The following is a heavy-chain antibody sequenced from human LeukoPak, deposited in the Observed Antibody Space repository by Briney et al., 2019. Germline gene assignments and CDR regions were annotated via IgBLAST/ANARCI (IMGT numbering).Heavy chain of an antibody. J-gene: IGHJ4*02. CDR2: IYTTGST. CDR3: ARGAASGNFDY. D-gene: IGHD1-26*01. Sequence: SETLSLTCTVSGGPISSGSYYWSWIRQPAGKGLECIGRIYTTGSTNYNPSLKSRVTISVDTSKNQFSLKLSSVTAADTAVYYCARGAASGNFDYWGQGTLVTVSS. CDR1: GGPISSGSYY. V-gene: IGHV4-61*02.